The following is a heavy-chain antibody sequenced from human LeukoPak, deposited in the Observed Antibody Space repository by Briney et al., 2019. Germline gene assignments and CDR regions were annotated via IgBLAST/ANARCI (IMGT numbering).Heavy chain of an antibody. Sequence: PSETLSLTCTVSGGSISSSSYYWGWIRQPPGKGLEWIGSIHYSGSTYYNPSLKSRVTISVDTSKNQFSLKLSSVTAADTAVYYCAASSGCCPPDRLGSGSYFFSYYYYMDVWGKGTTVTISS. CDR2: IHYSGST. CDR1: GGSISSSSYY. CDR3: AASSGCCPPDRLGSGSYFFSYYYYMDV. V-gene: IGHV4-39*07. D-gene: IGHD3-10*01. J-gene: IGHJ6*03.